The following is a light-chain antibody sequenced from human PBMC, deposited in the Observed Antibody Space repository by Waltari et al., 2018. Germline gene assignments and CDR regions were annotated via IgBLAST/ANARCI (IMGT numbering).Light chain of an antibody. CDR2: DVT. CDR1: SSDICGYDY. Sequence: QSALTQSASVSGSPGQSITISCTGTSSDICGYDYVAWYQQPPGKVPNLLIYDVTKRPAGVSDRFSGSKSGNTASLTISGLQADDEADYYCGSYTSSGTLLFGGGTTLTVL. V-gene: IGLV2-14*01. CDR3: GSYTSSGTLL. J-gene: IGLJ3*02.